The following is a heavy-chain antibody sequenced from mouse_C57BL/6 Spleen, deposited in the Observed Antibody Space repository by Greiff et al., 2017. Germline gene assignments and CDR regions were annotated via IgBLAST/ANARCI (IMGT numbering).Heavy chain of an antibody. D-gene: IGHD2-3*01. CDR1: GFNIKDDY. Sequence: EVQLQQSGAELVRPGASVKLSCTASGFNIKDDYMHWVKHRPEQGLEWIGWIDPENGDTEYASKFQGKATITADTSSNTAYLQLSSLTSEDTAVYYCTRDGYFAYWGQGTLVTVSA. CDR3: TRDGYFAY. J-gene: IGHJ3*01. CDR2: IDPENGDT. V-gene: IGHV14-4*01.